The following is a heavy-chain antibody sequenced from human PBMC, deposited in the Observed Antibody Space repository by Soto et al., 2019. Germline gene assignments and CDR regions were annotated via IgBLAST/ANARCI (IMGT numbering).Heavy chain of an antibody. CDR1: GYTFTSYD. D-gene: IGHD4-17*01. CDR3: ARGFPTIYAYADYSGDDDFDI. J-gene: IGHJ3*02. CDR2: MNPNSGNT. V-gene: IGHV1-8*01. Sequence: QVQLVQSGAEVKKPGASVKVSCKASGYTFTSYDINWVRQATGQGLEWMGWMNPNSGNTGYAQKFQGRVTMTRNTSKXXAXIXXSNVRSKDTAVYYCARGFPTIYAYADYSGDDDFDIWGQGTMVTASS.